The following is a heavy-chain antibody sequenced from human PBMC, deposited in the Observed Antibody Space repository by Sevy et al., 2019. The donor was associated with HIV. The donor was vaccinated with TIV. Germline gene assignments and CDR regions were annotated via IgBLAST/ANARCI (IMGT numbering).Heavy chain of an antibody. Sequence: GGSLRLSCAASGFTFSSYAMSWVRQAPGKGLEWVSAISGTGDHTYYADSVQGRFTISRDKSKNTLYLQMNSLRAGDTAVSYCAKGRFPGQGVVSNDAFDVWGQGTMVTVSS. CDR3: AKGRFPGQGVVSNDAFDV. D-gene: IGHD3-3*01. V-gene: IGHV3-23*01. CDR2: ISGTGDHT. J-gene: IGHJ3*01. CDR1: GFTFSSYA.